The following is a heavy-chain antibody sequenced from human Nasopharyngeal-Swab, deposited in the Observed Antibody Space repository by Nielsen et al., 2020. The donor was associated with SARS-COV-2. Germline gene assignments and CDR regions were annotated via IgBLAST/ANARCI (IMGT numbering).Heavy chain of an antibody. D-gene: IGHD2-15*01. Sequence: ASVKVSCKASGYTFTSYGISWVRQAPGQELEWMGWISAYNGNTNYAQKLQGRVTMTTDTSTSTAYMELRSLRSDDTAVYYCARVGPDIVVVVTAAPDYWGQGTLVTVSS. CDR1: GYTFTSYG. J-gene: IGHJ4*02. V-gene: IGHV1-18*01. CDR3: ARVGPDIVVVVTAAPDY. CDR2: ISAYNGNT.